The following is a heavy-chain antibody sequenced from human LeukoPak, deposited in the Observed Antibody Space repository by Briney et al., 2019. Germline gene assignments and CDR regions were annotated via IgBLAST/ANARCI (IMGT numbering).Heavy chain of an antibody. CDR3: ARSYSSSWYSAEYFQH. Sequence: SETLSLTCTVPGGSISSYYWSWIRQPPGKGLEWIGYIYYSGSTNYNPSLKSRVTISVDTSKNQFSLKLSSVTAADTAVYYCARSYSSSWYSAEYFQHWGQGTLVTVSS. J-gene: IGHJ1*01. CDR1: GGSISSYY. V-gene: IGHV4-59*01. D-gene: IGHD6-13*01. CDR2: IYYSGST.